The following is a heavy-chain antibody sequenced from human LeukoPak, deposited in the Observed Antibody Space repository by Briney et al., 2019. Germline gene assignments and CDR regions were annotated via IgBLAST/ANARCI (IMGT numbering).Heavy chain of an antibody. CDR1: GDSIINYY. D-gene: IGHD1-26*01. J-gene: IGHJ4*02. Sequence: SETLSLTCTVSGDSIINYYWSWIRQPPGKGLEWIGYIYTSGTTKYSPSLRSRVTISGDTSKNQFSLRLRSVTAADTALYYCAKHYSGAYSPFDYWGQGTLVAVSS. V-gene: IGHV4-4*09. CDR2: IYTSGTT. CDR3: AKHYSGAYSPFDY.